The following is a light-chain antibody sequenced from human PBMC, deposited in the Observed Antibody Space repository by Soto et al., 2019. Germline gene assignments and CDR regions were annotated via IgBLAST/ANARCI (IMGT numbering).Light chain of an antibody. CDR2: GAS. J-gene: IGKJ1*01. Sequence: EIVLTQSPGTLSLSPGERATLSCRASQSVSSGYLAWYQQKPGQAPRLLIYGASSRATGIPDRFSCSGSGTDFTLTISRLGPEDFAVYYCQQYGGSPTWTFGQGTKVEIK. CDR3: QQYGGSPTWT. V-gene: IGKV3-20*01. CDR1: QSVSSGY.